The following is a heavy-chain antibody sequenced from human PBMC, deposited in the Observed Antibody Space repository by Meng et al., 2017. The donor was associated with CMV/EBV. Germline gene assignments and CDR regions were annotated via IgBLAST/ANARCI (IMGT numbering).Heavy chain of an antibody. CDR2: ISAYSSNT. CDR1: VYTFTSYG. J-gene: IGHJ6*02. CDR3: ARDGQLDQNYYGMDV. Sequence: SVHVSCKASVYTFTSYGISWVRQAPGQGLEWMGWISAYSSNTNYAQKLQGRVTMTTDTSTSTAYMELRSLRSDATAVYYCARDGQLDQNYYGMDVWGQGTTVTVSS. V-gene: IGHV1-18*01. D-gene: IGHD2-2*03.